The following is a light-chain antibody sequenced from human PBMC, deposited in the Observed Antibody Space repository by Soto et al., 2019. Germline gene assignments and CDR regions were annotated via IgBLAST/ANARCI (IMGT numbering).Light chain of an antibody. CDR1: QSISSW. CDR2: EAS. Sequence: DIPMTQSPSTLSASVGDRVTITCRASQSISSWLAWYQQEPGKAPKLLIYEASSLESGVPSRFSGSGSGTEFTLTISSLQPDDFATYYCQQYNSYSSWTFGQGTKVEIK. V-gene: IGKV1-5*03. J-gene: IGKJ1*01. CDR3: QQYNSYSSWT.